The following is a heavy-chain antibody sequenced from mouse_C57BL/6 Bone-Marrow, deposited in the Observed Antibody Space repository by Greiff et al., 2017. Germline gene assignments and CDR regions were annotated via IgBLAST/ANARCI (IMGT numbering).Heavy chain of an antibody. J-gene: IGHJ3*01. D-gene: IGHD2-2*01. V-gene: IGHV1-53*01. CDR3: ARSGDLWLRRGAWFAY. Sequence: QVQLKQPGTELVKPGASVKLSCKASGYTFTSYWMHWVKQRPGQGLEWIGNINPSNGGTNYNEKFKSKATLTVDKSSSTAYMQLSSLTSEDSAVYYCARSGDLWLRRGAWFAYWGQGTLVTVSA. CDR2: INPSNGGT. CDR1: GYTFTSYW.